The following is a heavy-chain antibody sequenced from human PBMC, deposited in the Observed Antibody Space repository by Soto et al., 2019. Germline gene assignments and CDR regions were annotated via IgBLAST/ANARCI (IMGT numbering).Heavy chain of an antibody. Sequence: QVQLVQSGAAVKKPGASVKVSCKASGYTFTSYGISWVRQAPGQGLEWMGWISAYNGHTKYAQKLQGRVTMTTDTPTSTAYMELRSLRSDDTAVYYCARDTVNYGDPFRSNWCDPWGQGTLVTVSS. D-gene: IGHD4-17*01. CDR2: ISAYNGHT. CDR3: ARDTVNYGDPFRSNWCDP. V-gene: IGHV1-18*01. CDR1: GYTFTSYG. J-gene: IGHJ5*02.